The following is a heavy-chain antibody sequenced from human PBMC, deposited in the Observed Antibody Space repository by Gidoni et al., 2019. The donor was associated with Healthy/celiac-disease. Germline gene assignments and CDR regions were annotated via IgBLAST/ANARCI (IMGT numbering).Heavy chain of an antibody. CDR3: ARGAARPHYYYGMDV. D-gene: IGHD6-6*01. CDR1: GGTFSSYA. CDR2: IIPIFGTA. J-gene: IGHJ6*02. V-gene: IGHV1-69*01. Sequence: QVQLVXXXADVKKPESSVKVSCKASGGTFSSYAIRWVRQATGQGLEWMGGIIPIFGTANYAQKFQGRVTITADESTRTAYMELSSLRSXXXAVYYCARGAARPHYYYGMDVWGQGTXXXXSS.